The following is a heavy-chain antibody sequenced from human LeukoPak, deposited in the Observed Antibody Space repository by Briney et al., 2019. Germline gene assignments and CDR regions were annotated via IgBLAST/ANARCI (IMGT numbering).Heavy chain of an antibody. V-gene: IGHV4-59*12. J-gene: IGHJ5*02. CDR3: ARRTPYYGSGSYRVRGFDP. D-gene: IGHD3-10*01. CDR1: GGSISSYY. CDR2: IYYSGST. Sequence: SETLSLTCTVSGGSISSYYWSWIRQPPGKGLEWIGYIYYSGSTNYNPSLKSRVTISVDTSKNQFSLKLSSVTAANTAVYYCARRTPYYGSGSYRVRGFDPWGQGTLVTVSS.